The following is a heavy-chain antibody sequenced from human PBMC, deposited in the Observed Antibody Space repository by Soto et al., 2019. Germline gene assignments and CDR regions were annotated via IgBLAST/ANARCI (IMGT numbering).Heavy chain of an antibody. Sequence: QVQLQESGPGLVMPSQTLSLTCTVSGGSISSGGYYWYWIRQHPGKGLEWIGYIYYSGTTYYNPSLKSRVTISVDTSKNQFSLKLSSVTAADTAGYYCAASCVACGGFNYYGMDVWGQGTTVTVSS. CDR2: IYYSGTT. J-gene: IGHJ6*02. CDR1: GGSISSGGYY. CDR3: AASCVACGGFNYYGMDV. D-gene: IGHD2-21*01. V-gene: IGHV4-31*03.